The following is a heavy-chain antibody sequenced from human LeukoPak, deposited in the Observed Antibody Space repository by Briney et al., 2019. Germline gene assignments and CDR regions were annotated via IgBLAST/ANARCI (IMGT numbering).Heavy chain of an antibody. J-gene: IGHJ6*03. CDR3: ARGNGEAARLPYMDV. Sequence: PSETLSLTCAVYGGSFSGYYWSWIRQPPGKGLEWIGEINHSGSTNYNPSLKSRVTIPVDTSKNQFSLKLSSVTAADTAVYYCARGNGEAARLPYMDVWGKGTTVTVSS. CDR1: GGSFSGYY. CDR2: INHSGST. D-gene: IGHD6-6*01. V-gene: IGHV4-34*01.